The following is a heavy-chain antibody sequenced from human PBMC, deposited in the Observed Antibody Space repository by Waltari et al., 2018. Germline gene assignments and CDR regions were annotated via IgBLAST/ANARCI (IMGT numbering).Heavy chain of an antibody. CDR3: ARDTRSFTGADT. D-gene: IGHD3-16*01. CDR1: GFALNRYA. Sequence: QVQLVESGGGRVQSGGSLSLSCEAAGFALNRYAMHWVRQAPGKGLDWVAVISFDGSNKYYVGSVKGRFTISRDNSKNTLYLQMNSLRGEDTAVYYCARDTRSFTGADTWGQGTLVTVSS. J-gene: IGHJ4*02. V-gene: IGHV3-30*04. CDR2: ISFDGSNK.